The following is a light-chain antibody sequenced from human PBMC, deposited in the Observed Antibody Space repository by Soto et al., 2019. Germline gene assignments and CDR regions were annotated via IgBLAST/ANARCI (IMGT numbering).Light chain of an antibody. CDR3: SSYTDSSNYV. CDR1: SSDLAIYNY. Sequence: QTLLTQPASGSGSPGQWITIYCTGTSSDLAIYNYVSWYQQQPGKAPKLMIYQVTNRPSGVSNRFSGSRSGNTASLTVSGLQAEDEADYYCSSYTDSSNYVFGTGTKVTVL. J-gene: IGLJ1*01. V-gene: IGLV2-14*01. CDR2: QVT.